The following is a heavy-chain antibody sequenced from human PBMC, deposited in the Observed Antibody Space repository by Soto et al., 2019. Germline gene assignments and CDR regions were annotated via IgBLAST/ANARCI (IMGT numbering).Heavy chain of an antibody. V-gene: IGHV2-5*02. CDR2: IYWDDDK. J-gene: IGHJ5*02. CDR3: VHLGQVYDFWSGYYLNWFDP. CDR1: GYSLSTSGVG. Sequence: SGPTLVNPTQTLTLTCTFSGYSLSTSGVGVGWIRQPQGKALEWLALIYWDDDKRYSPSLKSRLTITKDTSKNQVVLTMTNMDPVDTATYYCVHLGQVYDFWSGYYLNWFDPWGQGTLVTVSS. D-gene: IGHD3-3*01.